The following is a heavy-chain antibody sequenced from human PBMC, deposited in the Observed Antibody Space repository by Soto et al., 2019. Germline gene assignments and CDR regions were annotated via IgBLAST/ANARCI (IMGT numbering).Heavy chain of an antibody. CDR3: ARDLFEAGTSNWFDP. J-gene: IGHJ5*02. D-gene: IGHD6-13*01. CDR2: IWYDGSNK. Sequence: QVQLVESGGGVVQPGRSLRLSCAASGFTFSSYGMHWVRQAPGKGLEWVAVIWYDGSNKYYADSVKGRFTISRDNSKNTLYLYMNSMTAEDTAVYYCARDLFEAGTSNWFDPWGQGTLVTVSS. CDR1: GFTFSSYG. V-gene: IGHV3-33*01.